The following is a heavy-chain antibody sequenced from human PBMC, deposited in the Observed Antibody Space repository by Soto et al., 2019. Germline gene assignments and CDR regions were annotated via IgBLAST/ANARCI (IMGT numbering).Heavy chain of an antibody. Sequence: SETLSVTCAVSGGSISSGGYYWSWIRQPPGKGLEWIGYIYSSGSTNYNPSLKSRVTISVDTSKNQFSLKLNSVTAADSAVYYCARGGSYDSSGYYNFDSWGQGTLVTVSS. D-gene: IGHD3-22*01. CDR3: ARGGSYDSSGYYNFDS. V-gene: IGHV4-61*08. J-gene: IGHJ4*02. CDR2: IYSSGST. CDR1: GGSISSGGYY.